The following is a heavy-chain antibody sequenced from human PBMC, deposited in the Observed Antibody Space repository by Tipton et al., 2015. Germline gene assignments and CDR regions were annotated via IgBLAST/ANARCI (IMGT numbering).Heavy chain of an antibody. CDR2: ISNTGNT. CDR1: AYSISSDYY. Sequence: TLSLTCAVSAYSISSDYYWSWIRQPPGKGLEWIGYISNTGNTHYNPSLKSRVTISLDTSKNQFSLTLNSVTAADTAVYYCTRDPAYYYGMDVWGQGTTVTVSS. CDR3: TRDPAYYYGMDV. D-gene: IGHD6-25*01. J-gene: IGHJ6*02. V-gene: IGHV4-61*01.